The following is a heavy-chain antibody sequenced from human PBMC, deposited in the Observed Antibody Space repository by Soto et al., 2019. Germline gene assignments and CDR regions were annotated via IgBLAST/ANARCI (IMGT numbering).Heavy chain of an antibody. J-gene: IGHJ4*02. Sequence: GGSLRLSCAASGFTFSSYAMSWVRQAPGKGLEWVSAISGSGGSTYYADSVKGRFTISRDNSKNTLYLQMNSLRAEDTAVYYCAKAALEWFGELLPPGYWGQGTLVTVSS. CDR2: ISGSGGST. D-gene: IGHD3-10*01. CDR1: GFTFSSYA. CDR3: AKAALEWFGELLPPGY. V-gene: IGHV3-23*01.